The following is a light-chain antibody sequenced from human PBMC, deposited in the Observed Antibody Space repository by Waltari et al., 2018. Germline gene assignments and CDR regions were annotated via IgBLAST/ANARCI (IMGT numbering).Light chain of an antibody. CDR2: DAS. Sequence: EIVLTQSPATLSLSPGETATLSCKASQSVSSYLAWYQQKPGQAPRPLMYDASNRATGIPARFSGSGSGTDFTLTISSLEPEDFAVYYCQQRSNWPITFGPGTKVDIK. J-gene: IGKJ3*01. CDR1: QSVSSY. V-gene: IGKV3-11*01. CDR3: QQRSNWPIT.